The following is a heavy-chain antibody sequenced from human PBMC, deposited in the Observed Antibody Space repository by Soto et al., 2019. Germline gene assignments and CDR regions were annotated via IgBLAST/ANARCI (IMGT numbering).Heavy chain of an antibody. J-gene: IGHJ4*02. D-gene: IGHD2-15*01. CDR2: IIPIFGTA. Sequence: QVQLVQSGAEVKKPGSSVKVSCKASGGTFSSYAISWVRQAPGQGLEWMGGIIPIFGTANYAQKFQGRVTITADESTSTAYMELSSLTSEDTAVYYCARTGYCSGGSCYSGFDYWGQGTLVTVSS. CDR3: ARTGYCSGGSCYSGFDY. V-gene: IGHV1-69*01. CDR1: GGTFSSYA.